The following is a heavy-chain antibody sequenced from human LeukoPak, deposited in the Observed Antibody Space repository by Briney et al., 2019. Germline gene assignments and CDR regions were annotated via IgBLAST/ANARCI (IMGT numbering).Heavy chain of an antibody. CDR1: GYTFTGYY. Sequence: GASVKVSCKASGYTFTGYYMHWVRQAPGQGLEWMGWIDPNSGGTNYAQKFQGRVTMTRDTSISTAYMELSRLRSDDTAMYYCARPVYYCSGGSCYTSYFDYWGQGTLVTVSS. D-gene: IGHD2-15*01. J-gene: IGHJ4*02. CDR3: ARPVYYCSGGSCYTSYFDY. V-gene: IGHV1-2*02. CDR2: IDPNSGGT.